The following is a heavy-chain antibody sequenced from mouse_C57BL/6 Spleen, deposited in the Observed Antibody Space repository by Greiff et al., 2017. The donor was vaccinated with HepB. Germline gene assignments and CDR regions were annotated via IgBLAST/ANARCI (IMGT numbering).Heavy chain of an antibody. CDR3: ARVGRYGSSYYFDY. CDR1: GFTFSSYA. D-gene: IGHD1-1*01. J-gene: IGHJ2*01. V-gene: IGHV5-4*01. Sequence: EVQRVESGGGLVKPGGSLKLSCAASGFTFSSYAMSWVRQTPEKRLEWVATISDGGSYTYYPDNVKGRFTISRDNAKNNLYLQMSHLKSEDTAMYYCARVGRYGSSYYFDYWGQGTTLTVSS. CDR2: ISDGGSYT.